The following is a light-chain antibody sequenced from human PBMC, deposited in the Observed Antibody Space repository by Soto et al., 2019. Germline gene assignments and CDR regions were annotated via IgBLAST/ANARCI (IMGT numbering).Light chain of an antibody. CDR1: QSISSW. V-gene: IGKV1-5*01. CDR3: QHYNSYSEA. J-gene: IGKJ1*01. CDR2: AAS. Sequence: DIQMTQSPSTLSASVGDRVTITFRASQSISSWLAWYQQKPGKAPKLLIYAASSLQSGVPSRFSGSGSGTEFTLTISSLQPDDFATYYCQHYNSYSEACGQGTKVDIK.